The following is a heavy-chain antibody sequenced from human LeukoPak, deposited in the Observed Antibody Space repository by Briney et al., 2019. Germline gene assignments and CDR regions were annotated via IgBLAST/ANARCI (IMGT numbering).Heavy chain of an antibody. CDR3: ARDFWSGYYTSYYYYMDV. J-gene: IGHJ6*03. Sequence: ASVKVSCKASGYTFTSYGISWVRQAPGQGLEWMGWISAYNGNTNYAQKLQGRVTMTTDTSTSTAYMELRSLRSDDTAVYYCARDFWSGYYTSYYYYMDVWQRDHGHRLL. CDR2: ISAYNGNT. D-gene: IGHD3-3*01. V-gene: IGHV1-18*01. CDR1: GYTFTSYG.